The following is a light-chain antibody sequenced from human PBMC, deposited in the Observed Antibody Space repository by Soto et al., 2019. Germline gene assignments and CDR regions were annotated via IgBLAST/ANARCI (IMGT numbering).Light chain of an antibody. Sequence: DVQMTQSPSSLSASVVGRVTMTFQASQDISDHLNWYQHKEGEAPKLLIYDASNLETGVPSRFSGSGSGTDFTLTISSLQPQDIATYYCQHFANLPMTFGQGTRLEIK. J-gene: IGKJ5*01. V-gene: IGKV1-33*01. CDR1: QDISDH. CDR3: QHFANLPMT. CDR2: DAS.